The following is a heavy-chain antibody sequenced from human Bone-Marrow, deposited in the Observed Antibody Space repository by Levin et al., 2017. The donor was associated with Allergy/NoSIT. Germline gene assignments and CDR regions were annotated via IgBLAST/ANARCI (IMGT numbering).Heavy chain of an antibody. J-gene: IGHJ4*02. CDR3: ARNPEWLLYYFDY. V-gene: IGHV4-31*02. CDR2: IYYSGST. D-gene: IGHD3-3*01. Sequence: SQTLSLTCTVSGGSISSGGYYWSWIRQHPGKGLEWIGYIYYSGSTYYNPSLKSRVTISVDTSKNQFSLKLSSVTAADTAVYYCARNPEWLLYYFDYWGQGTLVTVSS. CDR1: GGSISSGGYY.